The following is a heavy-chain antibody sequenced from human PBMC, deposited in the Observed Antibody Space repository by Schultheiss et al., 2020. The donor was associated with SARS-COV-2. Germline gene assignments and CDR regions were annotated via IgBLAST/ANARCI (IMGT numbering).Heavy chain of an antibody. CDR3: ARAGLEDTAMAPYYFDY. V-gene: IGHV3-48*01. J-gene: IGHJ4*02. D-gene: IGHD5-18*01. CDR1: GFTFSSYS. Sequence: GGSLRLSCAASGFTFSSYSMNWVRQAPGKGLEWVSYISSSSSTIYYADSVKGRFTISRDNTKNSLYLQMNSLRAEDTAVYYCARAGLEDTAMAPYYFDYWGQGTLVTVSS. CDR2: ISSSSSTI.